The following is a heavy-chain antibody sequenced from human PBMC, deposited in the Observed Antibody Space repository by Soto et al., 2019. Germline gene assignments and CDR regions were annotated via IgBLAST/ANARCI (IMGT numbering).Heavy chain of an antibody. CDR2: INHSGST. V-gene: IGHV4-34*01. Sequence: QVQLQQWGAGLLKPSETLSLTCAVYGGSFSGYYWSWIRQPPGKGLEWIGEINHSGSTNYNPSLKSRVTISVDTSKNQFSLKLXSXXXXXXXXXYXXXGGGYSYGQNDYWGQGTLVXVSS. J-gene: IGHJ4*02. CDR1: GGSFSGYY. CDR3: XXGGGYSYGQNDY. D-gene: IGHD5-18*01.